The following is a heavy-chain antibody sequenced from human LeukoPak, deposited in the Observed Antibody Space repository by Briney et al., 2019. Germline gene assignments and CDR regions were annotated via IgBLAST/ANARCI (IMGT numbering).Heavy chain of an antibody. CDR3: ARERGVVVPAANEFDY. J-gene: IGHJ4*02. CDR1: GFTFSSYS. Sequence: PGGSLRLSCAASGFTFSSYSMNWVRRAPGKGLEWVSYISSSSSTIYYADSVKGRFTISRDNAKNSLYLQMNSLRAEDTAVYYCARERGVVVPAANEFDYWGQGTLVTVSS. D-gene: IGHD2-2*01. V-gene: IGHV3-48*01. CDR2: ISSSSSTI.